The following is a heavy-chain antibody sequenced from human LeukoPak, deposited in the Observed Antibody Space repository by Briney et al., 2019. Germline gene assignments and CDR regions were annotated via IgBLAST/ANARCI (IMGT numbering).Heavy chain of an antibody. D-gene: IGHD1-14*01. V-gene: IGHV3-74*01. Sequence: PGGSLRLSCAASGLTSSSHWMHWVRHAPGKGLVWVSRITNDGSSTTYADSVKGRFTISRDNAKNMLYLQVYSLRADNTAVYYCATQKGGNPAYWGQGTLVTVSS. CDR2: ITNDGSST. J-gene: IGHJ4*02. CDR3: ATQKGGNPAY. CDR1: GLTSSSHW.